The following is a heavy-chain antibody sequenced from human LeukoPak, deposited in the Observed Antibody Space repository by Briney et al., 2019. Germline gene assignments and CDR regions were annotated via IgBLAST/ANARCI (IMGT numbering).Heavy chain of an antibody. D-gene: IGHD3-10*01. J-gene: IGHJ4*02. CDR3: ARDLVKHYFGSATYDY. CDR1: GFTFSGYY. Sequence: GGSLRLSCAASGFTFSGYYMSWIRQAPGKGLECTSFISSSGAAIYYADSVKGRFTVSRDNANNSLFLQMNSLRADDTAVYYCARDLVKHYFGSATYDYWGQGTLVTVSS. V-gene: IGHV3-11*01. CDR2: ISSSGAAI.